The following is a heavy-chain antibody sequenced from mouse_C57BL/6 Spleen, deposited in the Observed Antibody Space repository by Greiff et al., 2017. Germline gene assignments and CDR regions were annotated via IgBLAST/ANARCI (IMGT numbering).Heavy chain of an antibody. Sequence: VQLQQSGPELVKPGASVKISCKASGYAFSSSWMNWVKQRPGKGLEWIGRIYPGDGDTNYNGKFKGKATLTADKSSRTAYMQLSSLTSEDSAVYFCARSGDIWSDYDGPFAYWGQGTLVTVSA. J-gene: IGHJ3*01. V-gene: IGHV1-82*01. CDR1: GYAFSSSW. CDR3: ARSGDIWSDYDGPFAY. CDR2: IYPGDGDT. D-gene: IGHD2-4*01.